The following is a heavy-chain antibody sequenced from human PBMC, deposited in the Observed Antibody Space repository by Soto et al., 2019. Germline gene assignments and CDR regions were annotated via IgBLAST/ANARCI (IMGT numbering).Heavy chain of an antibody. CDR1: GFSFSSYA. CDR3: AKGSIEYSAAVDN. CDR2: ISARGGSS. Sequence: DVQLLESGGRLVQPGGSLRLSCAASGFSFSSYAMVCVRQAPGKGLAWVAVISARGGSSYFGDSVKGRFTPSRDNSKNVLALEMNSLRAEDTAIYFCAKGSIEYSAAVDNWGQGTLVVVSS. J-gene: IGHJ4*02. V-gene: IGHV3-23*01. D-gene: IGHD5-12*01.